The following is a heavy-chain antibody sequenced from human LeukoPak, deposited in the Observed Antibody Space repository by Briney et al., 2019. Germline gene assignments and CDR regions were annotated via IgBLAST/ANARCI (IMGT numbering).Heavy chain of an antibody. D-gene: IGHD6-25*01. CDR3: VRRGQRLNPGLYYFDY. Sequence: ASETLSLTCIVSGGSISSYFWSWIRQPPGKGLEWIGYISNSGSTNYNPSLKSRVTISVDTSENQFSLRLSSVTATDTAVYYCVRRGQRLNPGLYYFDYWGQGTLVTVSS. CDR1: GGSISSYF. J-gene: IGHJ4*02. CDR2: ISNSGST. V-gene: IGHV4-4*08.